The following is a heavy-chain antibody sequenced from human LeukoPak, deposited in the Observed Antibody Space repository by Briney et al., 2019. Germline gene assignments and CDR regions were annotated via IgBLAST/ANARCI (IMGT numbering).Heavy chain of an antibody. CDR1: GFTFSSYG. CDR2: IWYDGSNK. CDR3: ARDIAYGSGSYYGYYYYYGMDV. Sequence: GGSLRLSCAASGFTFSSYGMHWVRQAPGKGLEWVAVIWYDGSNKYYADSVKGRFTISRDNSKNTLYLQMNSLRAEDTAVYYCARDIAYGSGSYYGYYYYYGMDVWGQGTTVTVSS. V-gene: IGHV3-33*01. D-gene: IGHD3-10*01. J-gene: IGHJ6*02.